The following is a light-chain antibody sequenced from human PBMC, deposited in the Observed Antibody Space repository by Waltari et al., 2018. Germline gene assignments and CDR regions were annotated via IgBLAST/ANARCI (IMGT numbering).Light chain of an antibody. CDR1: NIGSGR. J-gene: IGLJ2*01. CDR3: QVWDNVNDHVV. V-gene: IGLV3-21*04. Sequence: SFALTQPPSVSVAPGKTARITCGGNNIGSGRVHWYQQKPGQAPLLVIYYDTERPSGIPERFSGSNSGNTATLTISRVEAGDEADYYCQVWDNVNDHVVFGGGTQLTAL. CDR2: YDT.